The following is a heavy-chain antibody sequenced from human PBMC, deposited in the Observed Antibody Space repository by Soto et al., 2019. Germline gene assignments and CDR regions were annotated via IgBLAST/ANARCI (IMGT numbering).Heavy chain of an antibody. J-gene: IGHJ6*02. CDR1: GYTFTRSG. D-gene: IGHD5-12*01. CDR2: ISTYNGDT. Sequence: ASVKVSCKASGYTFTRSGISWVRQAPGQGLEWMGWISTYNGDTNYAQTFQGRVTMTTDTSTGTVHMEVRSLRSDDTAVYYCASEGVAPYYYYGMDVWGQGTPVTVSS. CDR3: ASEGVAPYYYYGMDV. V-gene: IGHV1-18*01.